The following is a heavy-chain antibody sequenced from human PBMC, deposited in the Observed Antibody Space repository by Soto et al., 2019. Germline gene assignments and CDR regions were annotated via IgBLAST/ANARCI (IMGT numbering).Heavy chain of an antibody. CDR2: IYCDDDK. CDR3: APSGTSGYYPGYYYYGMDV. V-gene: IGHV2-5*02. D-gene: IGHD3-22*01. Sequence: GXTLVTATQTLPXSCTFSWSSLSTNGVGVVWIRQPPVKALEWLALIYCDDDKRYSPSLKSRLTITKDTSKNQVVIKMTNMDPVATATYYCAPSGTSGYYPGYYYYGMDVWGQGTTATVSS. CDR1: WSSLSTNGVG. J-gene: IGHJ6*02.